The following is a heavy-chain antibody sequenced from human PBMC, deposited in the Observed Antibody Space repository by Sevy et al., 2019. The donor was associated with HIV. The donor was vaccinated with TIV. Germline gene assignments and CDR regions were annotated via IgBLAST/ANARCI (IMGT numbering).Heavy chain of an antibody. V-gene: IGHV3-30-3*01. CDR1: RFTFSSYA. J-gene: IGHJ4*02. CDR2: ISYDGSNK. Sequence: GGSLRLSCAASRFTFSSYAMHWVRQAPGKGLEWVAVISYDGSNKYYADSVKGRFTISRDNSKNTLYLQMNSLGAEDTAVYYCARDSDYYDSSGLVSADYWGQGTLVTVSS. D-gene: IGHD3-22*01. CDR3: ARDSDYYDSSGLVSADY.